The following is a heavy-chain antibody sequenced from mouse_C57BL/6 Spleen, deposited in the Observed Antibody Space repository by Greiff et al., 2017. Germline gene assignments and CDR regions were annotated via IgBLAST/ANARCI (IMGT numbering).Heavy chain of an antibody. V-gene: IGHV1-64*01. CDR3: ARGGGTGYFDV. CDR2: FHPNSGST. Sequence: QVQLQQPGAELVKPGASVRLSCKASGYTFTSSWMHWVKQRPGQGLGWIGMFHPNSGSTNYNEKFKSKATLTVDKSSSTAYMQLSSLTSEDSAVYYCARGGGTGYFDVWGTGTTVTVSS. CDR1: GYTFTSSW. D-gene: IGHD4-1*01. J-gene: IGHJ1*03.